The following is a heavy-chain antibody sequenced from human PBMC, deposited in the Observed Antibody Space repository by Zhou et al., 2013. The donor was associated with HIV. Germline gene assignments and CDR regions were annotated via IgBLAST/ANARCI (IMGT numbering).Heavy chain of an antibody. J-gene: IGHJ4*02. CDR2: IIPMFATP. CDR1: GGTFTGYV. D-gene: IGHD6-6*01. CDR3: AHSPRRASSSEY. Sequence: QVQLVQSGAEVKKPGSSVKVSCKASGGTFTGYVISWVRQAPGQGPEWMGGIIPMFATPNYAEKFQGRLTITADESTSTAYLELSSLTSEDTAVYYCAHSPRRASSSEYWGQGTLVTVSS. V-gene: IGHV1-69*12.